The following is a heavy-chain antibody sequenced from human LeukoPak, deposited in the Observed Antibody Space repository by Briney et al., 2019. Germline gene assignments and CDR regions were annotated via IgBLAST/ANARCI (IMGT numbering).Heavy chain of an antibody. CDR3: ARLFSGVTTFDY. J-gene: IGHJ4*02. Sequence: GGSLRLSCAASGFTFGYFWMSWVRQAPGRGLQWVASMKGDGSLIHYVDSVKGRFTISRDDARNSLYLQMNSLRAEDTAIYFCARLFSGVTTFDYWGQGALVTVST. CDR1: GFTFGYFW. D-gene: IGHD1-1*01. CDR2: MKGDGSLI. V-gene: IGHV3-7*01.